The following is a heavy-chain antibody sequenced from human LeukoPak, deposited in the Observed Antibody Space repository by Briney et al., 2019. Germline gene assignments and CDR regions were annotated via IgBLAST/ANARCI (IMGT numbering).Heavy chain of an antibody. CDR2: ISWNSGSI. D-gene: IGHD3-3*01. CDR3: ASWNDFWSGYYG. J-gene: IGHJ4*02. Sequence: TGGSLRLSCAASGFTFDDYAMHWVRQAPGKGLEWVSGISWNSGSIGYADSVKGRFTISRDNAKNSLYLQMNSLRAEDTAVYYCASWNDFWSGYYGWGQGTLVTVSS. V-gene: IGHV3-9*01. CDR1: GFTFDDYA.